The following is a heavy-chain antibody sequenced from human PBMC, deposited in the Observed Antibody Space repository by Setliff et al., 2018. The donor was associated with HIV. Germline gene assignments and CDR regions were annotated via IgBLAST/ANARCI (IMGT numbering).Heavy chain of an antibody. CDR1: GFTFSAHQ. D-gene: IGHD1-1*01. V-gene: IGHV3-7*03. CDR3: ARDWNGDGRSIDS. J-gene: IGHJ5*01. CDR2: IKADGTDK. Sequence: PVGSLSLSCAASGFTFSAHQMSWVRQPPGKGLEWVANIKADGTDKYYVDSVKGRFAISRDNSKNSLYLQMNSLRAGDTAVYYCARDWNGDGRSIDSWGQGTLVTVS.